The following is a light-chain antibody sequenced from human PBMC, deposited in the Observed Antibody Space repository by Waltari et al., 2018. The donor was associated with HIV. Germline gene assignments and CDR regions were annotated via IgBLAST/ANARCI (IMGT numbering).Light chain of an antibody. CDR1: SVCLTSNT. CDR3: QSSDRTNQV. V-gene: IGLV6-57*01. CDR2: EDD. J-gene: IGLJ3*02. Sequence: NFILTQPHSVSASPGKTVTISCPRTSVCLTSNTVLCFQRRPGGSPTTVIYEDDQRPSGVPGRFSGSIDSSSNSASLTISGLKPEDEADYYCQSSDRTNQVFGGGTKLTVL.